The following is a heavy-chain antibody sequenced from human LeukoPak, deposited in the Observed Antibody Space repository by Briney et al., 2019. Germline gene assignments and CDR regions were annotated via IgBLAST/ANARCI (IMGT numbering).Heavy chain of an antibody. CDR3: ARGGAGTAYYGWDFFRFDY. V-gene: IGHV1-2*02. CDR1: EYSFTGYY. Sequence: GASVKVSCKAAEYSFTGYYMHWERQGPGQGPEWVGWIKPHNGGTKYADRLEGRVTMTRDTSISTAYMELSRLRSDDTAVYYCARGGAGTAYYGWDFFRFDYWGQGTLVTVSS. D-gene: IGHD4-17*01. CDR2: IKPHNGGT. J-gene: IGHJ4*02.